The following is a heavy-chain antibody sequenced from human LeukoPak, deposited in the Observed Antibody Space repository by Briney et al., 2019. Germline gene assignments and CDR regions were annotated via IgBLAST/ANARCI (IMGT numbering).Heavy chain of an antibody. CDR3: AKSRIAVAATLAPQAINFDY. V-gene: IGHV3-9*01. D-gene: IGHD6-19*01. J-gene: IGHJ4*02. CDR2: ISWNSGSI. CDR1: GFTFDDYA. Sequence: GRSLRLSCAASGFTFDDYAMHWARQAPGKGLEWVSGISWNSGSIGYADSVKGRFTISRDNAKNSLYLQMNSLRAEDTALYYCAKSRIAVAATLAPQAINFDYWGQGTLVTVSS.